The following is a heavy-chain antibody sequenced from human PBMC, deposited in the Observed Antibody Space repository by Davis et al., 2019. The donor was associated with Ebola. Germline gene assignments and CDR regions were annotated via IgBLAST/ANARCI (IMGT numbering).Heavy chain of an antibody. Sequence: ESLKISCAASGFTFRTYAMNWVRQAPGKGLEWVSAVSGSGTTPGYADSVKGRFTISRDNSNNTLYLQMDSLRVEDTARYYCAKASWGPAARPLLDSWGQGTLVTVSS. D-gene: IGHD2-2*02. CDR2: VSGSGTTP. V-gene: IGHV3-23*01. CDR1: GFTFRTYA. J-gene: IGHJ4*02. CDR3: AKASWGPAARPLLDS.